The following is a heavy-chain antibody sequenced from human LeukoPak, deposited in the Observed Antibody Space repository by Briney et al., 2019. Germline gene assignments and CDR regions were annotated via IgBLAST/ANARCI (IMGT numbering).Heavy chain of an antibody. CDR2: INPNSGGT. Sequence: ASVKVSCKASGCTFTGYYMHWVRQAPGQGLEWMGRINPNSGGTNYAQKFQGRVTMTRDTSISTAYMELSSLRSEDTAVYYCASGRCSSTSCPLGYWGQGTLVTVSS. CDR1: GCTFTGYY. D-gene: IGHD2-2*01. J-gene: IGHJ4*02. CDR3: ASGRCSSTSCPLGY. V-gene: IGHV1-2*06.